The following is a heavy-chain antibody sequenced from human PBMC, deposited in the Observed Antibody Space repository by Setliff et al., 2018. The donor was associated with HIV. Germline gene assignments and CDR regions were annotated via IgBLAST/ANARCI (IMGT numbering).Heavy chain of an antibody. D-gene: IGHD6-13*01. V-gene: IGHV1-46*04. CDR1: GYNFSPYR. CDR3: ARVRPAPGAALDY. Sequence: ASVKVSCKTSGYNFSPYRIHWVRQAPGQGLEWIGIIDPGSGAATYAQKLQGRITMTRDTSTTTVYMHLNSLTSDDSAVYFCARVRPAPGAALDYWGQGTPVTVSS. CDR2: IDPGSGAA. J-gene: IGHJ4*02.